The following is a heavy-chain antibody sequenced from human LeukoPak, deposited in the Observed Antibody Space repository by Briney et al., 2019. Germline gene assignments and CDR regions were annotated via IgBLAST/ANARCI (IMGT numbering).Heavy chain of an antibody. CDR1: GGSLSGYY. Sequence: SETLSLTCAVYGGSLSGYYWSWIRQPPGKGLEWIGEINHSGGTKYNPSLKSRVTISVDTSKNQFSLNLTSVTAADTAVYYCARDAIFGVNSNWFDPRGQGTLVTVSS. D-gene: IGHD3-3*01. CDR2: INHSGGT. V-gene: IGHV4-34*01. CDR3: ARDAIFGVNSNWFDP. J-gene: IGHJ5*02.